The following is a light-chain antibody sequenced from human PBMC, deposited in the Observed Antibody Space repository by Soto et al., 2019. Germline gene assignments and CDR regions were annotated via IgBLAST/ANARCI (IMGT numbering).Light chain of an antibody. J-gene: IGKJ1*01. V-gene: IGKV3-20*01. CDR3: QHYGYPQGT. CDR2: GVS. CDR1: QTGSNSY. Sequence: IVLTQSPGTLSLSPGERATLSCRASQTGSNSYLALYQQKSGQAPRLLIYGVSTRATGIPDRFSGSGSGTEFALTISRLEPEDFAVYICQHYGYPQGTFGPGNKVEIK.